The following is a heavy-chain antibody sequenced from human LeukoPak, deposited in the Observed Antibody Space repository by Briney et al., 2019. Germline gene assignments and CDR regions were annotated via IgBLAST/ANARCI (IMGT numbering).Heavy chain of an antibody. CDR3: AELGITMIGGV. D-gene: IGHD3-10*02. V-gene: IGHV3-23*01. Sequence: PGGSLRLSCAASGFTFSSYAMSWVRQAPGKGLEWVSAISGSGGSTYYADSEKGRFTISRDNAKNSLYLQMNSLRAEDTAVYYCAELGITMIGGVWGKGTTVTVSS. CDR1: GFTFSSYA. CDR2: ISGSGGST. J-gene: IGHJ6*04.